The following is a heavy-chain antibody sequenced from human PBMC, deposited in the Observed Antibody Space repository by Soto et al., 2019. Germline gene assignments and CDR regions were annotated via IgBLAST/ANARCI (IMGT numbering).Heavy chain of an antibody. D-gene: IGHD6-25*01. CDR2: INPGTGAT. J-gene: IGHJ3*02. CDR3: ARDHIAAADTYALDI. Sequence: ASVKVSCKASGYTFSSYYMHCVRQAPGQGLEWVGLINPGTGATTYAQKFQGRATMTSDTSTSTVYMELRSLTSEDTAVYYCARDHIAAADTYALDIWGQGTMVTVSS. V-gene: IGHV1-46*01. CDR1: GYTFSSYY.